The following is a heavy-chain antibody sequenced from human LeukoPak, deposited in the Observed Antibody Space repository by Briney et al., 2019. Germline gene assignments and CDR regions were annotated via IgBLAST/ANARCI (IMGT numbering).Heavy chain of an antibody. J-gene: IGHJ4*02. CDR3: ARVYCGGDCYSGGPKYFFDS. D-gene: IGHD2-21*02. V-gene: IGHV4-34*01. CDR2: INHSGST. CDR1: GGSFSGYY. Sequence: SETLSLTCAVYGGSFSGYYWSWIRQPPGKGLEWIGEINHSGSTNYNPSLKSRVTISVDTSKNQFSLKLSSVTAADTAVYYCARVYCGGDCYSGGPKYFFDSWGQGTLVTVSS.